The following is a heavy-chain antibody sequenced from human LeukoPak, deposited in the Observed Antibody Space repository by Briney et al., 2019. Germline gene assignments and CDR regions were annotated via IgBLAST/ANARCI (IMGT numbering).Heavy chain of an antibody. D-gene: IGHD3-9*01. Sequence: GGSLRLSGAAPEFTFNNYAMGWARKPPGKGRKWVSAISVSGASTYYADSVKSRFTISRDNSKNTLSLQMDRLRAEDTAIYYCAKGDLRYPGAFDIWGQGTMVTVSS. CDR2: ISVSGAST. CDR3: AKGDLRYPGAFDI. J-gene: IGHJ3*02. CDR1: EFTFNNYA. V-gene: IGHV3-23*01.